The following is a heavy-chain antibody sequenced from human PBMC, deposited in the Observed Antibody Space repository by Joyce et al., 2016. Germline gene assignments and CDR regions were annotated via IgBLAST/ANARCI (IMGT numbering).Heavy chain of an antibody. J-gene: IGHJ6*02. CDR3: SRDQSSPDYYYHYGMDV. V-gene: IGHV3-66*02. CDR1: GFSVSTNY. Sequence: EVQLVESGGDLVQPGGSLRLSCVASGFSVSTNYMNWVRQAPGKGPEWVSVIYSASTTYYADSVRGRFIISRDNSKNTLYLQMNSLRTEDTAVYFCSRDQSSPDYYYHYGMDVWGPGTTVTISS. CDR2: IYSASTT.